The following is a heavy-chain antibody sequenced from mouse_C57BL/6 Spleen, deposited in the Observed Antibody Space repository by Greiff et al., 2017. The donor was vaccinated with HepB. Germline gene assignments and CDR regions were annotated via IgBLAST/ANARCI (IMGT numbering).Heavy chain of an antibody. CDR2: ISSGGSYT. V-gene: IGHV5-6*01. CDR3: ARHRDSFDY. Sequence: EVKLVESGGDLVKPGGSLKLSCAASGFTFSSYGMSWVRQTPDKRLEWVATISSGGSYTYYPDSVKGRFTISRDNAKNTLYLQMSSLKSEDTAMYYCARHRDSFDYWGQGTTLTVAS. CDR1: GFTFSSYG. J-gene: IGHJ2*01.